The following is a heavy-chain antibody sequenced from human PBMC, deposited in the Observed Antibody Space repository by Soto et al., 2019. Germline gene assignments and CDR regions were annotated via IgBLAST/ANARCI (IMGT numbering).Heavy chain of an antibody. CDR1: GGSFSGYY. V-gene: IGHV4-34*01. Sequence: SETLSLTCAVYGGSFSGYYWSWIRQPPGKGLEWIGEINHSGSTNYNPSLKSRVTISVDTSKNQFSLKLSSVTAADTAVYYCARGAETADCSSTSCYSWFDPWGQGTLVTVSS. CDR3: ARGAETADCSSTSCYSWFDP. D-gene: IGHD2-2*01. J-gene: IGHJ5*02. CDR2: INHSGST.